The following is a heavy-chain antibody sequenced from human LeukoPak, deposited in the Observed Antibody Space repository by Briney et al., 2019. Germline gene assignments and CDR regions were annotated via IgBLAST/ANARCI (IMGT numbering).Heavy chain of an antibody. CDR1: GGSISSSSYY. Sequence: PSETLSLTCTVSGGSISSSSYYWGWIRQPPGKGLEWIGSIYYSGSTYYNPSLKSRVTISVDTSKNQFSLKLRSVTAADTAVYYCASSVAHHDAFDIWGQGTMVTVSS. CDR3: ASSVAHHDAFDI. CDR2: IYYSGST. V-gene: IGHV4-39*01. D-gene: IGHD5-12*01. J-gene: IGHJ3*02.